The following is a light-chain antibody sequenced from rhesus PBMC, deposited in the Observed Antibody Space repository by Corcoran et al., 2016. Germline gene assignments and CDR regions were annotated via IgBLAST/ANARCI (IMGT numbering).Light chain of an antibody. CDR1: ENVYNY. J-gene: IGKJ2*01. CDR2: KAS. CDR3: QHGYGAPYS. Sequence: DIQMTQSPSSLSASVGDRVTITCRASENVYNYLNWYQQKPGKAPRPLIYKASLLQSGVPSRFSGSGSLTDYTFTISSLQPEDVATYYCQHGYGAPYSFGQGTKVEIK. V-gene: IGKV1-74*01.